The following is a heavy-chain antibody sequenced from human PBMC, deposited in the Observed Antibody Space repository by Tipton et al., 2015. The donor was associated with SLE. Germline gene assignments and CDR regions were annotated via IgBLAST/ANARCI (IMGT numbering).Heavy chain of an antibody. D-gene: IGHD3-9*01. Sequence: GSLRLSCAASGSTFSNYAMTWVRQAPGKGLEWVSSINNSGGDTYYADSVKGRFTISRDNSQNTLYLQMDSLTAEDTAFYYCAKDAWYYDLLAGPTPGWFDPWGQGTLVTVSS. J-gene: IGHJ5*02. CDR2: INNSGGDT. V-gene: IGHV3-23*01. CDR3: AKDAWYYDLLAGPTPGWFDP. CDR1: GSTFSNYA.